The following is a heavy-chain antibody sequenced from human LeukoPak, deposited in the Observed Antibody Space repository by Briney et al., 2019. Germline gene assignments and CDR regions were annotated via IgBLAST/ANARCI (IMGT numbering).Heavy chain of an antibody. V-gene: IGHV3-7*01. CDR2: IKADGTGK. CDR3: ARDRGWQQFDY. Sequence: PGGSLRLSCVASGFTFSSSWMTWVRQAPGMGLERVANIKADGTGKYYVDSVRGRFSISRDNAKNSLYLELNSLRAEDTGVYFCARDRGWQQFDYWGQGILVTVSS. J-gene: IGHJ4*01. CDR1: GFTFSSSW. D-gene: IGHD5-24*01.